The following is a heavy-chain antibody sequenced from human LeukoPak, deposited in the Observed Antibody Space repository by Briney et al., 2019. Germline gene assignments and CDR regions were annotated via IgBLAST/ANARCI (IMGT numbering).Heavy chain of an antibody. D-gene: IGHD4-11*01. J-gene: IGHJ4*01. V-gene: IGHV3-33*01. CDR3: ARDAQRGFDYSNSLEY. Sequence: GGSLRLSCAASGFIFSHYGMHWVRQAPGKGLEWVAVIWSDGSNRFYAGSVKGRFTISRDNSQNTVFLQMNSLRDEDTAMYYCARDAQRGFDYSNSLEYWGHGTLVTVSS. CDR1: GFIFSHYG. CDR2: IWSDGSNR.